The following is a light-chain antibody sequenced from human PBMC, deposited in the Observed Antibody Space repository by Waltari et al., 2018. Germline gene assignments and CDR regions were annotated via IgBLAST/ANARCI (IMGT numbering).Light chain of an antibody. CDR2: RNK. V-gene: IGLV1-47*01. Sequence: QSVLTQPPSASGTPGQRVTISCSGSSSNIGSNYVYWYQQLPGTAPKLLIYRNKQGPSGVPGRFSGAKSGTSASLAISVLRSEDEADYYCAAWDDSLREVFGGGTKLTVL. J-gene: IGLJ3*02. CDR1: SSNIGSNY. CDR3: AAWDDSLREV.